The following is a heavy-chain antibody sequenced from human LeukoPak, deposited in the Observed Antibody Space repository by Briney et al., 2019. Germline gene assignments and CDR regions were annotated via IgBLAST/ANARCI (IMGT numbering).Heavy chain of an antibody. CDR2: IYYSGST. CDR1: GGSISSGDYY. CDR3: ARKQSSGYYLNWFDP. J-gene: IGHJ5*02. D-gene: IGHD3-22*01. V-gene: IGHV4-30-4*01. Sequence: SQTLSLTCTVSGGSISSGDYYWRWIRQPPGKGLEWIGYIYYSGSTYYNPSLKSRVTISVDTSKNQFSLKLSSVTAADTAVYYCARKQSSGYYLNWFDPWGQGTLVTVSS.